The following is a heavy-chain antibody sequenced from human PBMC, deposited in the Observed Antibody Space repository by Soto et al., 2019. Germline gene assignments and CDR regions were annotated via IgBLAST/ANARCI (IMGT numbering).Heavy chain of an antibody. J-gene: IGHJ6*02. Sequence: QVPLVESGGGVVQPGRSLRLSCAASGFTFSSYGMHWVRQAPGKGLEWVAVISYDGSNKYYADSVKGRFTISRDNSKNTLYLQMNSLRAEDTALYYCAKDRPSGSRPYYYGMDVWGQGTTVTVSS. V-gene: IGHV3-30*18. D-gene: IGHD1-26*01. CDR2: ISYDGSNK. CDR3: AKDRPSGSRPYYYGMDV. CDR1: GFTFSSYG.